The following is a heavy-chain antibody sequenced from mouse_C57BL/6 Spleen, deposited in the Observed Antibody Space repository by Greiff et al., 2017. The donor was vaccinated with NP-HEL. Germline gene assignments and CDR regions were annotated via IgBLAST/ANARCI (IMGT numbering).Heavy chain of an antibody. CDR2: IYPGDGDT. V-gene: IGHV1-82*01. J-gene: IGHJ4*01. Sequence: VQLQQSGPELVKPGASVKISCKASGYAFSSSWMNWVKQRPGKGLEWIGRIYPGDGDTNYNGKFTGKATLTADQSSSTAYMQLSSLTSEDSAVYFCARCGPHYAMDYWGQGTSVTVSS. D-gene: IGHD3-1*01. CDR1: GYAFSSSW. CDR3: ARCGPHYAMDY.